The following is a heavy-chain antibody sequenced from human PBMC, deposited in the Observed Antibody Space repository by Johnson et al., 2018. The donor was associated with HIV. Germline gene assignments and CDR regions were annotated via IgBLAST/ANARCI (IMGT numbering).Heavy chain of an antibody. D-gene: IGHD3-22*01. CDR3: ARGRISMTAVDLRGGAFDI. CDR1: GFTLDDYD. V-gene: IGHV3-30*19. J-gene: IGHJ3*02. CDR2: ISYDGHNE. Sequence: QVHLVESGGGVVRPGGSLRLSCVASGFTLDDYDMSWVRQAPGKGLEWVAVISYDGHNEYYADSVKGRFTIYRENSKNTLYMQMNSRRGEDTAMYDCARGRISMTAVDLRGGAFDIWGQGTLVTVSS.